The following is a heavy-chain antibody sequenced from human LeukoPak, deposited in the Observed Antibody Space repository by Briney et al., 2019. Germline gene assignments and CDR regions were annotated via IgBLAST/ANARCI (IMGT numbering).Heavy chain of an antibody. CDR3: AREGGVVAATLMFYYMDV. Sequence: ASVKVSCKVSGYTLTELSMHWVRQAPGKGLEWMGGFDPEDGETIYAQKFQGRVTMTRDTSISTAYMELSRLRSDDTAVYYCAREGGVVAATLMFYYMDVWGKGTTVTVSS. V-gene: IGHV1-24*01. J-gene: IGHJ6*03. CDR1: GYTLTELS. CDR2: FDPEDGET. D-gene: IGHD2-15*01.